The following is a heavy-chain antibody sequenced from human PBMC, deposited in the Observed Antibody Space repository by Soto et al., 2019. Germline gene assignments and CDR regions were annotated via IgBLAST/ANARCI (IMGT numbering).Heavy chain of an antibody. CDR1: GVTIRGYY. CDR2: IYYTGGT. J-gene: IGHJ4*02. Sequence: PSETLSLTCNVSGVTIRGYYWNWIRQPPGKTLEWIGSIYYTGGTNYNTSLKSRVTISVDTSKNHFSLKFNSLTAADTAVYYCASGTRSTIAAPDSWGQGTLVTVSS. D-gene: IGHD6-13*01. V-gene: IGHV4-59*01. CDR3: ASGTRSTIAAPDS.